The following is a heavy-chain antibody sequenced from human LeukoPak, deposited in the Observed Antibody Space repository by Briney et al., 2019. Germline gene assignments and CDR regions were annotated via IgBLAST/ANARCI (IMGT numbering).Heavy chain of an antibody. CDR2: IRYDGSNK. CDR1: GFTFSRYG. J-gene: IGHJ4*02. V-gene: IGHV3-30*02. D-gene: IGHD2-2*01. CDR3: ASSVVVPAAIDY. Sequence: PGGSLRLSCAASGFTFSRYGMHWVRQAPGKGLEWVAFIRYDGSNKYYADSVKGRFTISRDNSKNTLYLQMNSLRAEDTAVYYCASSVVVPAAIDYWGQGTLVTVSS.